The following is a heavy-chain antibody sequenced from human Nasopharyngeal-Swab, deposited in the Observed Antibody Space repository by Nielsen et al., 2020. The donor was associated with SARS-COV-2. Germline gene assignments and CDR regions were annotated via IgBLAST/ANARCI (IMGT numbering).Heavy chain of an antibody. CDR2: INHSGST. J-gene: IGHJ1*01. Sequence: SETLSLTCAVYGGSFSGYYWSWIRQPPGKGLEWIGEINHSGSTNYNPSLKSRVTISVDTSKNQFSLKLSSVTAADTAVYYCARTYGGNYEYFQHWCQGTLVTVSS. V-gene: IGHV4-34*01. CDR3: ARTYGGNYEYFQH. CDR1: GGSFSGYY. D-gene: IGHD4-23*01.